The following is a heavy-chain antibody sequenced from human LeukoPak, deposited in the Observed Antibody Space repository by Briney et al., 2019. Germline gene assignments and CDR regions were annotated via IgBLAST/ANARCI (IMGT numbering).Heavy chain of an antibody. D-gene: IGHD2/OR15-2a*01. CDR2: VSGDGETT. J-gene: IGHJ4*02. Sequence: GGSLRLSCATSGFTFSTYWMHWVRQAPGKGLVWVSRVSGDGETTVYADSVKGRFTISRDNARNTLYLQMSSLRVDDTAVYYCTRDLSPAHFWGQGTLVTVSS. CDR1: GFTFSTYW. CDR3: TRDLSPAHF. V-gene: IGHV3-74*01.